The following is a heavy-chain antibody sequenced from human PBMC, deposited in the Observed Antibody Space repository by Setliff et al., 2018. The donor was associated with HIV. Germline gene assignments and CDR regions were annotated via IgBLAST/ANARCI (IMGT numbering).Heavy chain of an antibody. Sequence: SVKVSCKASGYTFTSFGVTWVRQAPGQGLEWMGNIIPNVGVVYYAQRFQGRVTITTDESTSKAYMELSSLRTEDTAVYYCARTNVDTAMAPNEEYFDYWGQGTLVTVSS. J-gene: IGHJ4*02. CDR3: ARTNVDTAMAPNEEYFDY. V-gene: IGHV1-69*04. CDR2: IIPNVGVV. D-gene: IGHD5-18*01. CDR1: GYTFTSFG.